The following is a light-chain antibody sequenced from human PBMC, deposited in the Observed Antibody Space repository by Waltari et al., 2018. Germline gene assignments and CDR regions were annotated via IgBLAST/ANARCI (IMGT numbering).Light chain of an antibody. J-gene: IGLJ3*02. Sequence: QSVLTQPPSASGTPGQSVTISCSGSSSNIGSNTVNWYQQLPGTAPNLLICSNHQRPSGVPDRFSASKSGTSASLAISGLQSGDGADFYCAAWDDSLNAWVFGGGTKLTVL. V-gene: IGLV1-44*01. CDR3: AAWDDSLNAWV. CDR1: SSNIGSNT. CDR2: SNH.